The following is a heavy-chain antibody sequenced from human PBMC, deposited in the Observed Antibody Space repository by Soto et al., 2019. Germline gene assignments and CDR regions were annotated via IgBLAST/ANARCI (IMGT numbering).Heavy chain of an antibody. Sequence: GGSLRLSCAASGFTFSSYGMHWVRQAPGKGLEWVAVISYDGSNKYYADSVKGRFTISRDNSKNTLYLQMNSLRAEDTAVYYCAKPYGDYSNWFDPWGQGTLVTVSS. CDR1: GFTFSSYG. CDR3: AKPYGDYSNWFDP. V-gene: IGHV3-30*18. J-gene: IGHJ5*02. CDR2: ISYDGSNK. D-gene: IGHD4-17*01.